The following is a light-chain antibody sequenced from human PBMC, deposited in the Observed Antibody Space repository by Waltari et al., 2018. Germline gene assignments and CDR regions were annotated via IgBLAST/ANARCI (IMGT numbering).Light chain of an antibody. CDR3: QHYVALPAT. V-gene: IGKV3-20*01. Sequence: CSASQSVSSTVACYQQKPVQAPLLLIYGASTTATGIPDRISSGASTTDFSPTISRLDPDYFAYYYCQHYVALPATFGQGTKVEIK. J-gene: IGKJ1*01. CDR1: QSVSSTV. CDR2: GAS.